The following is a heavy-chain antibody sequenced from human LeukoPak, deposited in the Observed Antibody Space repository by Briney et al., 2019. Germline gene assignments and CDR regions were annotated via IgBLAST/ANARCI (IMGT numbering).Heavy chain of an antibody. J-gene: IGHJ6*02. D-gene: IGHD2-15*01. V-gene: IGHV1-18*04. CDR1: GYTFTGYY. CDR2: ISAYNGNT. Sequence: ASVKVSCKASGYTFTGYYMHWVRQAPGQGLEWMGWISAYNGNTNYAQKLQGRVTMTTDTSTSTAYMELRSLRSDDTAVYYYARDPPRIVVVVAATNYYGMDVWGQGTTVTVSS. CDR3: ARDPPRIVVVVAATNYYGMDV.